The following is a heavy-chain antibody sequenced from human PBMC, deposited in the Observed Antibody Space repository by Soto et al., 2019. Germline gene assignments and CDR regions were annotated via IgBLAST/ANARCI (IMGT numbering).Heavy chain of an antibody. Sequence: EVQLVESGGGLVQPGESLRLSCAASGFTFSSYWMHWVRQAPGKGLVWVSRINSDGSSTSYAGSVTGRFTISRDNAKNTLYPQMNSLGAEDTAVYYCVRTSLVVAAATREDYWGQGTLVTVSS. J-gene: IGHJ4*02. CDR2: INSDGSST. V-gene: IGHV3-74*01. CDR3: VRTSLVVAAATREDY. CDR1: GFTFSSYW. D-gene: IGHD2-15*01.